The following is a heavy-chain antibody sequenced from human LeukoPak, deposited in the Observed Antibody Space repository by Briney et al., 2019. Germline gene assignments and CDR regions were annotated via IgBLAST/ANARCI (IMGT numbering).Heavy chain of an antibody. Sequence: PSETLSLTCTVSGGSISSSSYYWGWIRQPPGKGLEWIGSIYYSGSTYYNPSLKSGVTISVDTSKNQFSLKLSSVTAADTAVYYCAALYSSGSDINNWGQGTLVTVSS. CDR1: GGSISSSSYY. CDR2: IYYSGST. D-gene: IGHD6-19*01. J-gene: IGHJ4*02. V-gene: IGHV4-39*01. CDR3: AALYSSGSDINN.